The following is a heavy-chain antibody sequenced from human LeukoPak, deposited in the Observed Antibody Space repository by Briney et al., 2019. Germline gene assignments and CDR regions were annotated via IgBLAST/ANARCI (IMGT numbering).Heavy chain of an antibody. CDR1: GYTFTGYY. Sequence: GASVKVSCKASGYTFTGYYMHWVRQAPGQGLEWMGWINPNSGGTNYAQKFQGRVTMTRDTSISTAYMELSRLRSDDTAVYYCARLYYYDSSGYSELDAFDIWGQGTMVTVSS. V-gene: IGHV1-2*02. J-gene: IGHJ3*02. D-gene: IGHD3-22*01. CDR2: INPNSGGT. CDR3: ARLYYYDSSGYSELDAFDI.